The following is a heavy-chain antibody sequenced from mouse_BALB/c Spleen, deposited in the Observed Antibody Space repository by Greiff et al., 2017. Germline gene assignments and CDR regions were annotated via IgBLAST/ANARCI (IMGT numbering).Heavy chain of an antibody. J-gene: IGHJ4*01. D-gene: IGHD1-1*01. CDR3: ARFNYGSSYYGMDY. CDR2: ISSGGSYT. CDR1: GFTFSSYA. Sequence: EVQLVESGGGLVKPGGSLKLSCAASGFTFSSYAMSWVRQSPEKRLEWVAEISSGGSYTYYPDTVTGRFTISRDNAKNTLYLEMSSLRSEDTAMYYCARFNYGSSYYGMDYWGQGTSVTVAS. V-gene: IGHV5-9-4*01.